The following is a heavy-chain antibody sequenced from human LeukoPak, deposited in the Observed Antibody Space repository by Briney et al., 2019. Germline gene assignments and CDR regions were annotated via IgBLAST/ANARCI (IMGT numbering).Heavy chain of an antibody. J-gene: IGHJ6*03. V-gene: IGHV1-18*04. D-gene: IGHD2-15*01. Sequence: ASVKVSCKASGYTFTSYYMHWVRQAPGQGLEWMGWISAYNGNTNYAQKLQGRVTMTTDTSTSTAYMELRSLRSDDTAVYYCAGESVAHPPYYYYMDVWGKGTTVTVSS. CDR2: ISAYNGNT. CDR3: AGESVAHPPYYYYMDV. CDR1: GYTFTSYY.